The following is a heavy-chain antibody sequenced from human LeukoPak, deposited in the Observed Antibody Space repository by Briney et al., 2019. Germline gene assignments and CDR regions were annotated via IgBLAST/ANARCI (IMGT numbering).Heavy chain of an antibody. Sequence: SETLSLTCTVSGDSINSGSYHWGWIRQPPGKGLEWIGRIQHSGNTYYNPSLKSRLTITVDTSKNQFSLKLNSVSSADTAVYYCARDGSHWGQGTLVTVSS. D-gene: IGHD2-2*03. J-gene: IGHJ4*02. V-gene: IGHV4-39*02. CDR3: ARDGSH. CDR2: IQHSGNT. CDR1: GDSINSGSYH.